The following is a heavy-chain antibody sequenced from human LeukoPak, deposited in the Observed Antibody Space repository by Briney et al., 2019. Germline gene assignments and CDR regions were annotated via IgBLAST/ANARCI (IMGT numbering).Heavy chain of an antibody. J-gene: IGHJ4*02. Sequence: GGSLRLSCAASGLTFSSHWMHWVRQAPGKGLVWVSRITNDGSSTTYADSVKGRFTISRDNAKNMLYLQVNSLRAEDTAVYYCAREPPMYYYDSSGYFFDYWGQGTLVTVSS. CDR2: ITNDGSST. D-gene: IGHD3-22*01. V-gene: IGHV3-74*01. CDR3: AREPPMYYYDSSGYFFDY. CDR1: GLTFSSHW.